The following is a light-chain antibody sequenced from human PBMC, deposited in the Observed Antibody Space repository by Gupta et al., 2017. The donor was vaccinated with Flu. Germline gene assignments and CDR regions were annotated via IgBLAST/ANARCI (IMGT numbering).Light chain of an antibody. CDR1: QSVSSY. J-gene: IGKJ2*01. Sequence: ATLSLSPGERATLSCRASQSVSSYLAWYQQKPGQAPRLLIYDASNRATGIPARFSGSGSGTDFTLTISSLEPEDFAVYYCQQRSNWPRRTFGQGTKLEIK. CDR3: QQRSNWPRRT. CDR2: DAS. V-gene: IGKV3-11*01.